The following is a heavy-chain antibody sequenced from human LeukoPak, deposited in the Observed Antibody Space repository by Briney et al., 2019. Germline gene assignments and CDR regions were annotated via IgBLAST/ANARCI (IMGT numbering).Heavy chain of an antibody. CDR1: GCTFTSYG. Sequence: ASVKVSCKASGCTFTSYGISWVRQATGQGLEWMGWISAYNGNTNYAQKLQGRVTMTTDTSTSTAYMELRSLRSDDTAVYYCARDHGLRLGELSLGFDYWGQGTLVTVSS. V-gene: IGHV1-18*01. D-gene: IGHD3-16*02. CDR3: ARDHGLRLGELSLGFDY. J-gene: IGHJ4*02. CDR2: ISAYNGNT.